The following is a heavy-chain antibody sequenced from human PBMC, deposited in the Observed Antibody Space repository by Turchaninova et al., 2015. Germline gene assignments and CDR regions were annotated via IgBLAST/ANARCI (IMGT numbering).Heavy chain of an antibody. J-gene: IGHJ6*02. V-gene: IGHV3-30*11. CDR1: GFSCSRYA. CDR3: ARDRTRRYPYYYYGMDV. CDR2: ISYDGSNK. D-gene: IGHD2-2*01. Sequence: QVQLVESVGGVVPPGRAPTLACGASGFSCSRYAIHWFRHAPGKGLEWVAVISYDGSNKYYADSVKGRFTISRDNSKNTLYLQMNSLRAEDTAVYYCARDRTRRYPYYYYGMDVWGQGTTVTVSS.